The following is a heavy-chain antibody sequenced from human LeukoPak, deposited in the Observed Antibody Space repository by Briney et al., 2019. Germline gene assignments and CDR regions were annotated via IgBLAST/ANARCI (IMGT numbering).Heavy chain of an antibody. CDR3: ARGNIGGIAAAGTDTYYYYGMDV. D-gene: IGHD6-13*01. CDR2: IIPILGIA. CDR1: GGTFSSYA. V-gene: IGHV1-69*04. J-gene: IGHJ6*02. Sequence: ASVKVSCKASGGTFSSYANSWVRQAPGQGLEWMGRIIPILGIANYAQKFQGRVTITADKSTSTAYMELSRLRSEDTTVYYCARGNIGGIAAAGTDTYYYYGMDVWGQGTTVTVSS.